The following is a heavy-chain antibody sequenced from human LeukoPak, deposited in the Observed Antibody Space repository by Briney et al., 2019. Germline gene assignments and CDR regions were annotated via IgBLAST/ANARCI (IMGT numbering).Heavy chain of an antibody. D-gene: IGHD3-16*01. CDR2: ISSSSSYI. Sequence: GGSLRLSCAASGFIFSSYSMNWVRQAPGKGLEWVSSISSSSSYIYYADSVKGRFTISRDNSKNTLYLQMNSLRAEDTAVYYCAKSLFYGPGGMDVWGKGTTVTVSS. J-gene: IGHJ6*04. V-gene: IGHV3-21*04. CDR1: GFIFSSYS. CDR3: AKSLFYGPGGMDV.